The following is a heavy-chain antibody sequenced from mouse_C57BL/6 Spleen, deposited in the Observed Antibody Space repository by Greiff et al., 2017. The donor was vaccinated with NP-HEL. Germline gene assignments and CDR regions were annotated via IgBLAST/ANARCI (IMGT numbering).Heavy chain of an antibody. Sequence: QVHVKQSGAELVRPGASVTLSCKASGYTFTDYEMHWVKQTPVHGLEWIGAIDPETGGTAYNQKFKGKAILTADKSSSTAYMELRSLTSEDSAVYYCTRGLLRSYWYFDVWGTGTTVTVSS. CDR3: TRGLLRSYWYFDV. D-gene: IGHD1-1*01. V-gene: IGHV1-15*01. CDR1: GYTFTDYE. J-gene: IGHJ1*03. CDR2: IDPETGGT.